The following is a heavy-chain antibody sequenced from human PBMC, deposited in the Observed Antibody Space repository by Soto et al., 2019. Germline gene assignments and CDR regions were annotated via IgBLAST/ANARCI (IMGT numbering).Heavy chain of an antibody. V-gene: IGHV3-23*01. CDR1: GLTFSSYA. CDR3: ATTTSDHDLWSGYDAFDI. Sequence: EVQLLESGGGLVHPGGSLRLSCAASGLTFSSYAMSWVRQAPGKGLEWVSAISGSGDGTFYADSVKGRFTISRDNSKNSLYLQMNRLRAEDTAVYYCATTTSDHDLWSGYDAFDIWGQGTMVTVSS. J-gene: IGHJ3*02. CDR2: ISGSGDGT. D-gene: IGHD3-3*01.